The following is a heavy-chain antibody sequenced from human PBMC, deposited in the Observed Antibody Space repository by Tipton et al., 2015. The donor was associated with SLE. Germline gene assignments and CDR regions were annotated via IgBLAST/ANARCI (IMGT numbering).Heavy chain of an antibody. CDR3: ARLLRGYSYGWNAFDI. CDR1: GGSISNYY. V-gene: IGHV4-59*08. CDR2: IYYSGST. D-gene: IGHD5-18*01. Sequence: TLSLTCTVSGGSISNYYWNWIRQPPGKGLEWIGYIYYSGSTNYNPSLKSRVTISVDTSKNQFSLKRSSVTAADTAVYYCARLLRGYSYGWNAFDIWGQGTMVTVSS. J-gene: IGHJ3*02.